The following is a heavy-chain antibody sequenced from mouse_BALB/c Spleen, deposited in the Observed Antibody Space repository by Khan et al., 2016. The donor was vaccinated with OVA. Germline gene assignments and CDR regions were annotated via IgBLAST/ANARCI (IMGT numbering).Heavy chain of an antibody. V-gene: IGHV1-77*01. J-gene: IGHJ3*01. CDR2: ISPGSGDT. D-gene: IGHD1-2*01. Sequence: QVQLKQSGAELARPGASVKLSCKASGYTFTDYYINWVKQRTGQGLEWIGEISPGSGDTYYNKKFKGKATLTADKSSSKAYMHLSSLTSEASTVYFCARRNYFGYTFAYWGQGTLVTVSA. CDR3: ARRNYFGYTFAY. CDR1: GYTFTDYY.